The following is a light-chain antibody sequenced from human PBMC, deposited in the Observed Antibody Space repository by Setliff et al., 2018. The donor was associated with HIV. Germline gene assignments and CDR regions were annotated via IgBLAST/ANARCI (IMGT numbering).Light chain of an antibody. CDR2: EVS. Sequence: QSVLTQPASVSGSPGQSITISCTGTSSDVGGYNYVSWYQHHPGKAPKLIIYEVSNRPSGLSNRFSGSRSDNTASLTISGLQAEDEADYYCCSFAGSYTSYVVFGGGTKVTVL. V-gene: IGLV2-14*01. CDR3: CSFAGSYTSYVV. J-gene: IGLJ2*01. CDR1: SSDVGGYNY.